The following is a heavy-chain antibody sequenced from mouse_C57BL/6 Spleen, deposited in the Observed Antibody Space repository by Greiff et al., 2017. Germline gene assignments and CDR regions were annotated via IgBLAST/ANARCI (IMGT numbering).Heavy chain of an antibody. CDR3: ARGDGYFLYAMDY. D-gene: IGHD2-3*01. Sequence: HLNYSGAELARPGASVKLSCKASGYTFTSYGISWVKQRTGQGLEWIGEIYPRSGNTYYNEKFKGKATLTADKSSSTAYMELRSLTSEDSAVYFCARGDGYFLYAMDYWGQGTSVTVSS. CDR2: IYPRSGNT. CDR1: GYTFTSYG. J-gene: IGHJ4*01. V-gene: IGHV1-81*01.